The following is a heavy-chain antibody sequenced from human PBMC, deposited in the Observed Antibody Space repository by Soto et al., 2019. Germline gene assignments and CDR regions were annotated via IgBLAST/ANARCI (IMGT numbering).Heavy chain of an antibody. D-gene: IGHD1-1*01. CDR1: GFMFRSSG. CDR2: ISHDGSNK. CDR3: STGGRGGRIWNYSYYGMDV. Sequence: QVQLVESGGGVVQPGRSLRLSCAASGFMFRSSGMHWVRQAPGKGLEWVTTISHDGSNKYYADSVKGRLTISRDNSKNTVDRQLSGLRIEDTAVYYCSTGGRGGRIWNYSYYGMDVWGHGTTVTVSS. V-gene: IGHV3-30*03. J-gene: IGHJ6*02.